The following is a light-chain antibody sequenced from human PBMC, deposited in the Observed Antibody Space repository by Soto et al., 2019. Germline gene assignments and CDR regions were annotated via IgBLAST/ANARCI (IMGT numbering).Light chain of an antibody. J-gene: IGKJ5*01. V-gene: IGKV3D-15*01. Sequence: IVLTQSPCTLSLSPGERATLSCRASENVRNSYLAWYQQKPGQAPRLLIYDAYNRATGIPPRFSGSGSGTEFTLTISSLQSEDFAVYYCQQYNNWPPITFGQGTRLEIK. CDR1: ENVRNSY. CDR2: DAY. CDR3: QQYNNWPPIT.